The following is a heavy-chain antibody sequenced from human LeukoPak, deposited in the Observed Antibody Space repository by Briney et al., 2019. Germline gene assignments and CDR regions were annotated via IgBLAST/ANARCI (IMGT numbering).Heavy chain of an antibody. V-gene: IGHV3-23*01. D-gene: IGHD7-27*01. CDR3: AIDPNWGTHS. Sequence: GGSLRLSCAASGFTFSSYTMYWVRHPPGKRLEWVSIIGNNGGGIHYADSVKGRFTISRDNFKNALYLQMNSLRVEDTAVYYCAIDPNWGTHSWGQGVLVTVSS. J-gene: IGHJ4*02. CDR1: GFTFSSYT. CDR2: IGNNGGGI.